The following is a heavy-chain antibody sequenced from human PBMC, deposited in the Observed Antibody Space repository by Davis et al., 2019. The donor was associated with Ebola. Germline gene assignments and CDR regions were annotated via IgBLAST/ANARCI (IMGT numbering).Heavy chain of an antibody. J-gene: IGHJ5*02. D-gene: IGHD3-3*01. CDR2: MYYSGRT. V-gene: IGHV4-61*01. CDR3: AREPRGVWSGYPRLNWFDP. CDR1: GGSVSSGSYY. Sequence: PSETLSLTCTVSGGSVSSGSYYWSWIRQPPGKGLEWIGHMYYSGRTDYNVSLKSRVTISIDTSKNQFSLKLSSVTAADTAVYYCAREPRGVWSGYPRLNWFDPWGQGTLVTVSS.